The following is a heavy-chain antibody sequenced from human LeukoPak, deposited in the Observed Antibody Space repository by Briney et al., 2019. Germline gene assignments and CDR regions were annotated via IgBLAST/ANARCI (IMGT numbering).Heavy chain of an antibody. V-gene: IGHV4-30-4*01. D-gene: IGHD2-2*01. Sequence: SETLSLTCTVSGGSISSGDYYWSWIRQPPGKGLEWIGYIYYSGSTYYNPSLKSRVTISVDTSKNQFSLKLSSVTPEDTAVYYCARRLTQYDCFDPWGQGILVTVSS. CDR2: IYYSGST. CDR3: ARRLTQYDCFDP. J-gene: IGHJ5*02. CDR1: GGSISSGDYY.